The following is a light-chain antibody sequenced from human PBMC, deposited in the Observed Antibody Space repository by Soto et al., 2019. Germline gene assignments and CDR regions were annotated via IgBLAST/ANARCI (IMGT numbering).Light chain of an antibody. V-gene: IGKV1-9*01. CDR2: AAS. CDR3: QHLNSYPWT. Sequence: DIQLTQSPSFLSASVGDRVTITCRASQGIYTYLAWYQQKPGKAPELLIYAASTLQSGVPSRFSGSGSGTEFTLTISSLQPEDFATCYCQHLNSYPWTFGQGTKVEIK. CDR1: QGIYTY. J-gene: IGKJ1*01.